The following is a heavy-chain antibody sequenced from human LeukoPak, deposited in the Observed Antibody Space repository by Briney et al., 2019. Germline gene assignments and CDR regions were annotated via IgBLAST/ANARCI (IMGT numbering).Heavy chain of an antibody. CDR2: IYSSGST. J-gene: IGHJ4*01. CDR3: AKSGGYGLIDY. Sequence: SETLSLTCAVYGGSFNGYYWSWIRQPPGKGLEWIGSIYSSGSTYYNSSLKSRVTISIDTSKNQVSLKMSSVTAADTAVYYCAKSGGYGLIDYWGQGTLVTVSS. V-gene: IGHV4-34*01. D-gene: IGHD6-25*01. CDR1: GGSFNGYY.